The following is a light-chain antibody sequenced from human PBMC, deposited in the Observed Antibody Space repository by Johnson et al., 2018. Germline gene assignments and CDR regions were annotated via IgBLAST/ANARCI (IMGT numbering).Light chain of an antibody. CDR1: SSNIGNNY. CDR3: GTWDSSLSAGNV. V-gene: IGLV1-51*02. J-gene: IGLJ1*01. CDR2: ENN. Sequence: QSVLTQPPSVSAAPGQKVTISCSGSSSNIGNNYVSWYQQLPGTAPKLLIYENNKRPSGIPDRFSGSKSGTSATLGITGLQTGEADYYCGTWDSSLSAGNVCGTGTKVTVL.